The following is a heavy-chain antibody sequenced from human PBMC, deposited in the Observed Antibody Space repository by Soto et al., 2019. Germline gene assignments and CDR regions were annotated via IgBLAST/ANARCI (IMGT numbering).Heavy chain of an antibody. J-gene: IGHJ4*02. D-gene: IGHD2-15*01. CDR3: ARDRVYCSGGSCYSDY. V-gene: IGHV3-7*01. CDR2: IKQDGSEK. Sequence: GGSLRLSCAASGFTFSSYWMSWVRQAPGKGLEWVANIKQDGSEKYYVDSVKGRFTISRDNAKNSLYLQMNSLRAEDTTVYYCARDRVYCSGGSCYSDYWGQGTLVTVSS. CDR1: GFTFSSYW.